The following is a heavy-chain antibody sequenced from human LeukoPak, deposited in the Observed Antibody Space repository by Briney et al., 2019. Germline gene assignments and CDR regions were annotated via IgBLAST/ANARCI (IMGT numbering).Heavy chain of an antibody. CDR2: IYSGGSP. CDR3: ARDRTSYGSSWEGAFDY. Sequence: PGGSLRLSCAASGFTVSTNYMSWVCQAPGKGLEWVSGIYSGGSPYYADFVKGRFTVSRDNSKNTLYLQMNILRAEDTAVYYCARDRTSYGSSWEGAFDYWGQGTLVTVSS. V-gene: IGHV3-66*01. CDR1: GFTVSTNY. J-gene: IGHJ4*02. D-gene: IGHD6-13*01.